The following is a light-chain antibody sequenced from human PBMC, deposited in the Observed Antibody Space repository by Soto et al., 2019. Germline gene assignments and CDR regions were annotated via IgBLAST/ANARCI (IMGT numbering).Light chain of an antibody. Sequence: QSVLTQPPSVSGAPGQRVTISCTGSSSNIGAGYDVHWYQQLPGTAPKLLIYGNSNRPSGVPDRFSGSKSGTSASLAITGLQAEDETDYYCQSYDSSLSGPCIGGGTKLTVL. CDR3: QSYDSSLSGPC. J-gene: IGLJ2*01. CDR1: SSNIGAGYD. CDR2: GNS. V-gene: IGLV1-40*01.